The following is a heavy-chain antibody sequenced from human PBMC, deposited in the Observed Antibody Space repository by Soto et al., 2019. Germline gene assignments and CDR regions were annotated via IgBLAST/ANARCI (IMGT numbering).Heavy chain of an antibody. CDR3: AKTIRGGYSSSWYYFDY. CDR1: GFTFTNDA. V-gene: IGHV3-23*01. J-gene: IGHJ4*02. CDR2: ISGGGSIT. Sequence: EVQLLESGGDLVQPGGSLRLSCAASGFTFTNDAMTWVRQAPGKGLEWGSTISGGGSITYYADSLKGRFTISRDKSKNTLYLQINRLIAEDTAVYYCAKTIRGGYSSSWYYFDYWGQGTMVTVSS. D-gene: IGHD6-13*01.